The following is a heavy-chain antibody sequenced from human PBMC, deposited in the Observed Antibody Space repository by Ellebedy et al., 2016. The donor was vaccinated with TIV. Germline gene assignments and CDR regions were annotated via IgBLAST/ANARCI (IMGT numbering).Heavy chain of an antibody. CDR1: GFTFSNYA. V-gene: IGHV3-23*01. D-gene: IGHD2-21*02. Sequence: GESLKISXAASGFTFSNYAMTWVRQAPGKGLEWVSAITNDGVPFYADSMKGRFTISGDKSKNTLYLQMDSLRAEDTAIYYCAEVGSSVCYGGTCYYLDVWGKGTTVTVSS. CDR2: ITNDGVP. J-gene: IGHJ6*03. CDR3: AEVGSSVCYGGTCYYLDV.